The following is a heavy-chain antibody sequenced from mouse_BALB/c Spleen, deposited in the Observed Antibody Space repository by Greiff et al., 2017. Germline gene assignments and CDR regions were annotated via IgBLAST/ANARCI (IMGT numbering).Heavy chain of an antibody. Sequence: EVQLVESGGGLVKPGGSLKLSCAASGFTFSSYAMSWVRQSPEKRLEWVAEISSGGSYTYYPDTVTGRFTISRDNAKNTLYLEMSRLRSEDPAMYYCARVKETTMITTGYFDYWGQGTTLTVSS. V-gene: IGHV5-9-4*01. CDR2: ISSGGSYT. CDR3: ARVKETTMITTGYFDY. CDR1: GFTFSSYA. D-gene: IGHD2-4*01. J-gene: IGHJ2*01.